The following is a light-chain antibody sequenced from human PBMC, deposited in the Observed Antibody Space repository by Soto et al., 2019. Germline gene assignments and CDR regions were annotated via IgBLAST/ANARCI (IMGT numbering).Light chain of an antibody. CDR3: QQYYASSWT. V-gene: IGKV3-20*01. CDR2: AAS. J-gene: IGKJ1*01. Sequence: EIVLTQSPGTLSLSPGERATLSCRASQSISSTYLAWYRQKPGQAPRLLIYAASSRATGIPDRFSGSGSGTDFTLTISRLEPEDFAVYYCQQYYASSWTFGQGTKVDIK. CDR1: QSISSTY.